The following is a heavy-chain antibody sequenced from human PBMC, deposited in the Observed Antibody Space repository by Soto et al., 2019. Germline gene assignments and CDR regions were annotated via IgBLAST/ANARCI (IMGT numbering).Heavy chain of an antibody. CDR3: ARDSGYGSGASVNHYLDY. CDR1: GFTVSSYD. D-gene: IGHD3-10*01. Sequence: GGSVRLSCAASGFTVSSYDMHWVRQATGKGLEWVSSIGTAGDTYYPGSVKGRFTISRENAKNSLYLQMNSLRAEDTAVYYCARDSGYGSGASVNHYLDYWGHGTLVTVSS. J-gene: IGHJ4*01. CDR2: IGTAGDT. V-gene: IGHV3-13*01.